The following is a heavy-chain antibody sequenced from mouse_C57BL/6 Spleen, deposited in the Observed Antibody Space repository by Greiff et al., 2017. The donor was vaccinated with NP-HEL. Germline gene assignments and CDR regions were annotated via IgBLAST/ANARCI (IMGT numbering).Heavy chain of an antibody. J-gene: IGHJ2*01. Sequence: QVQLQQPGAELVRPGSSVKLSCKASGYTFTSYLMDWVKQRPGQGLEWIGNIYPSDSETHYNQMFKDKATLTVDKSSSTAYMQLSSLTSEDSAVYYCARGGTSSPYYVDYWGQGTTLTVSS. D-gene: IGHD1-1*01. CDR3: ARGGTSSPYYVDY. V-gene: IGHV1-61*01. CDR1: GYTFTSYL. CDR2: IYPSDSET.